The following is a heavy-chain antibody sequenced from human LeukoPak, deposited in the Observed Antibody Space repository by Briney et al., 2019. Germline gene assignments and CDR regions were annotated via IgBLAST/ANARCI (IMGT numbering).Heavy chain of an antibody. CDR1: GYTFTSYY. CDR2: INPSGGST. V-gene: IGHV1-46*01. D-gene: IGHD3-16*01. CDR3: ARDRVYDYVWGSYGAFDI. J-gene: IGHJ3*02. Sequence: ASVKVSCKASGYTFTSYYMHWVRQAPGQGLEWMGIINPSGGSTSYAQKFQGRVTMTRDMSTSTVYMELSSLRSEDTAVYYCARDRVYDYVWGSYGAFDIWGQGTMVTVSS.